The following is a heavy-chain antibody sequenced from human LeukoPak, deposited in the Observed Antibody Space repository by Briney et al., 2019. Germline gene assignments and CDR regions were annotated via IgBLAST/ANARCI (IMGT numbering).Heavy chain of an antibody. J-gene: IGHJ6*03. CDR2: ISGSGGST. Sequence: PGGSLRLSCAASGFTVSSNYMSWVRQAPGKGLEWVSAISGSGGSTYYADSVKGRFTISRDNSKNTLYLQMNSLRAEDTAVYYCAKDCSTSCQGDKGYYYMDVWGKGTTVTVSS. V-gene: IGHV3-23*01. D-gene: IGHD2-2*01. CDR3: AKDCSTSCQGDKGYYYMDV. CDR1: GFTVSSNY.